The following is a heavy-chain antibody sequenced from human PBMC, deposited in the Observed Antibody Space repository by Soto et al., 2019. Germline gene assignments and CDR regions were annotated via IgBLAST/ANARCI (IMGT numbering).Heavy chain of an antibody. V-gene: IGHV3-9*01. CDR1: GFTFDDDA. D-gene: IGHD3-10*01. CDR2: ISWNGAAT. Sequence: EAHLVESGGGLVQPGRSLRLSCVASGFTFDDDAIHWVRQAPGKGLEWVSGISWNGAATGYADSVKGRFTISRDNAKNSLYLQMSSLRTEDTAIYYCANLPLYGSGFDCWGQGTLVTVSS. J-gene: IGHJ4*02. CDR3: ANLPLYGSGFDC.